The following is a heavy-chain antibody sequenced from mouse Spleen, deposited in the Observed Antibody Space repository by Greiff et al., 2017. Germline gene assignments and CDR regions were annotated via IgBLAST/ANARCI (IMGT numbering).Heavy chain of an antibody. CDR2: ISSGGSYT. CDR1: GFTFSSYG. V-gene: IGHV5-6*01. Sequence: EVHLVESGGDLVKPGGSLKLSCAASGFTFSSYGMSWVRQTPDKRLEWVATISSGGSYTYYPDSVKGRFTISRDNAKNTLYLQMSSLKSEDTAMYYCARQKATIVNWYFDVWGTGTTVTVSS. J-gene: IGHJ1*03. D-gene: IGHD2-5*01. CDR3: ARQKATIVNWYFDV.